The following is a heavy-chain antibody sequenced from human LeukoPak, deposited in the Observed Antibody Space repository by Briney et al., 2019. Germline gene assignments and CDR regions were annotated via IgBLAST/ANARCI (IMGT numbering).Heavy chain of an antibody. J-gene: IGHJ4*02. Sequence: TGGSLRLSCTASGFTYSSYAMSWVRQAPGKGLEWVANIKQDGSEKYYVDSVKGRFTISRDNAKNSLYLQMNSLRAEDTAVYYCARDRYSSSWGQGTLVTVSS. CDR3: ARDRYSSS. CDR1: GFTYSSYA. CDR2: IKQDGSEK. V-gene: IGHV3-7*01. D-gene: IGHD6-13*01.